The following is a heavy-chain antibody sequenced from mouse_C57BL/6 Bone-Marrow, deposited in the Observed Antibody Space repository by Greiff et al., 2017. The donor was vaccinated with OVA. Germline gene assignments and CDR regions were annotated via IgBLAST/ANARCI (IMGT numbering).Heavy chain of an antibody. CDR2: IWRGGST. V-gene: IGHV2-5*01. CDR3: AKEVSNWDGGYAMDY. J-gene: IGHJ4*01. CDR1: GFSLTSYG. D-gene: IGHD4-1*02. Sequence: VQRVESGPGLVQPSQSLSITCTVSGFSLTSYGVHWVRQSPGKGLEWLGVIWRGGSTDYNAAFMSRLSITKDNSKSQVFFKMNSLQADDTAIYYCAKEVSNWDGGYAMDYWGQGTSVTVSS.